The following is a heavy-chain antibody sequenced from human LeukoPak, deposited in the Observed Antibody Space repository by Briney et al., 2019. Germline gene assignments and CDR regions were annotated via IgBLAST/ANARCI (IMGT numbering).Heavy chain of an antibody. CDR2: ISGSGGGT. V-gene: IGHV3-23*01. J-gene: IGHJ4*02. D-gene: IGHD4/OR15-4a*01. CDR1: GFTFSSYA. CDR3: ARRAGAYSHPYDY. Sequence: GGSLRLSCAASGFTFSSYAMSWVRQAPGKGLEWVSAISGSGGGTYYADSVKGRFTISRDNSKNTLYLQMNSLRAEDTAVYYCARRAGAYSHPYDYWGQGTLVTVSS.